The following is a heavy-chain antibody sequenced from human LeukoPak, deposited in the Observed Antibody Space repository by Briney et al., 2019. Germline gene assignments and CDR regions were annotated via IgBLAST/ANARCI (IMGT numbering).Heavy chain of an antibody. CDR3: AQSKYYYGRSGYDFDS. Sequence: VSGPTLVKPTQTLTLTCTVSGFSLSTSGVGVDWIRQPPGKALEWLAVIYWDDDKRYSPSLKSRLTITQDTSKNQVVLTMTNVDPVDTATYYCAQSKYYYGRSGYDFDSWGQGTLVTVSS. CDR1: GFSLSTSGVG. CDR2: IYWDDDK. D-gene: IGHD3-22*01. J-gene: IGHJ4*02. V-gene: IGHV2-5*02.